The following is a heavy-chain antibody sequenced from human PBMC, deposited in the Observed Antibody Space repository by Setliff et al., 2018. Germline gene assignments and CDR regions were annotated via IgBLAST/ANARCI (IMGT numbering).Heavy chain of an antibody. D-gene: IGHD3-3*01. Sequence: PGGSLRLSCAASGFIFSTYWMSWVRQAPGKGLEWVANIKQDGSDKNYVDSVKGRFTISRDNAKNSLSLQMNSLRAEDTAVYYCVRARTTNYDFWSGLNAFDIWGQGTMVTVSS. V-gene: IGHV3-7*03. J-gene: IGHJ3*02. CDR1: GFIFSTYW. CDR3: VRARTTNYDFWSGLNAFDI. CDR2: IKQDGSDK.